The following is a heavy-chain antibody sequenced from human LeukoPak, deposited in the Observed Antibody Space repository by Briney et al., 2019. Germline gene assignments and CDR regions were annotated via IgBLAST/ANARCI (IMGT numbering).Heavy chain of an antibody. CDR1: GFTFSSYS. J-gene: IGHJ4*02. CDR3: ARGQWLVYYFDY. D-gene: IGHD6-19*01. V-gene: IGHV3-21*01. CDR2: ISSSSSYI. Sequence: GGSLRLSCAASGFTFSSYSMNWVRQAPGKGLEWVSSISSSSSYIYYADSVKGRFTISRDNAKNSLYLQMNSLRAEDTAVDYCARGQWLVYYFDYWGQGTLVTVSS.